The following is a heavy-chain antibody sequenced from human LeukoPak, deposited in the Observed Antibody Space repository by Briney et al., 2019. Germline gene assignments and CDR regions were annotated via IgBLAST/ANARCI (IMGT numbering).Heavy chain of an antibody. CDR3: AKHAPLIAAAARLVKGPNWFDP. CDR2: ISWRCGST. J-gene: IGHJ5*02. Sequence: PGGALTVSRLCSRWIFSRYARNEVGQAAARGREGVAAISWRCGSTYSADSVKAPFPLSTDNSKNTLYLQMTSTRAEDKAVYYCAKHAPLIAAAARLVKGPNWFDPWGHGTLVTVSS. CDR1: RWIFSRYA. D-gene: IGHD6-13*01. V-gene: IGHV3-23*01.